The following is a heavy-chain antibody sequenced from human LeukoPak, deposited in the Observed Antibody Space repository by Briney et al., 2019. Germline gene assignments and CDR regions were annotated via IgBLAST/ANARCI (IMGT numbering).Heavy chain of an antibody. V-gene: IGHV1-8*01. CDR1: GYTFTSYD. Sequence: ASVKVSCKASGYTFTSYDINWVRQATGQGLEWMGWMNPNSGNTGYAQKFQGRVTMTTDTSTSTAYMELRSLRSDDTAVYYCARDNLPSHSWGQGTLVTVSS. CDR2: MNPNSGNT. D-gene: IGHD1-20*01. J-gene: IGHJ4*02. CDR3: ARDNLPSHS.